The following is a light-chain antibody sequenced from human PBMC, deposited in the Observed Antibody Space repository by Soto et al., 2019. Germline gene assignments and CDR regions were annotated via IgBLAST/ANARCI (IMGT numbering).Light chain of an antibody. CDR2: RTS. V-gene: IGKV3-20*01. CDR1: ESVSSSF. J-gene: IGKJ1*01. CDR3: QQYSSLWT. Sequence: EFVLTQSPGTLSLSPGERATLSCRASESVSSSFLTWYQQKPGQAPRLLIYRTSNRVTGIPDRFSGSGSGTDFTLSISRLEPEDFAVYYCQQYSSLWTFAQGTKVDIK.